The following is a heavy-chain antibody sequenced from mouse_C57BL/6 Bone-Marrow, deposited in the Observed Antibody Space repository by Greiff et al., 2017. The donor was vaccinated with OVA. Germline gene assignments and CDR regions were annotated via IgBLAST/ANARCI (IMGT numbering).Heavy chain of an antibody. V-gene: IGHV1-15*01. CDR2: IDPETGGT. CDR3: TRRAGLDY. Sequence: VQLQQSGAELVRPGASVTLSCKASGYTFTDYEMHWVKQTPVHGLEWIGAIDPETGGTAYNQKFKGKAILTADKSSSTAYMKISSLTSEDSAVYYCTRRAGLDYWDRGNAIPVSS. CDR1: GYTFTDYE. J-gene: IGHJ2*01.